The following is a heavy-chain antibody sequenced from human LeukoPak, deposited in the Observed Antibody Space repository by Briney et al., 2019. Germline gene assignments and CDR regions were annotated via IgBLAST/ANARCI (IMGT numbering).Heavy chain of an antibody. Sequence: GASVKVSCKASGYTFISYDINWVRQATGQGLEWMGWMNPNSGNTGYAQKFQGRVTMTRSTSISTAYMELSSLRSEDTAVYYCARGHSDVVVPAAMSRIGGGSWFDPWGQGTLVTVSS. CDR1: GYTFISYD. CDR2: MNPNSGNT. V-gene: IGHV1-8*01. D-gene: IGHD2-2*01. CDR3: ARGHSDVVVPAAMSRIGGGSWFDP. J-gene: IGHJ5*02.